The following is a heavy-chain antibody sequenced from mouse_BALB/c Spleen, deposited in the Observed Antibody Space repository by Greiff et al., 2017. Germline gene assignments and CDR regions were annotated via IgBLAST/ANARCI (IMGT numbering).Heavy chain of an antibody. CDR2: ISTYYGDA. Sequence: VKLMESGAELVRPGVSVKISCKGSGYTFTDYAMHWVKQSHAKSLEWIGVISTYYGDASYNQKFKGKATMTVDKSSSTAYMQLSSLTSEDSAVYFCAREGDYGSSYRFFAYWGQGTLVTVSA. CDR3: AREGDYGSSYRFFAY. D-gene: IGHD1-1*01. V-gene: IGHV1S137*01. J-gene: IGHJ3*01. CDR1: GYTFTDYA.